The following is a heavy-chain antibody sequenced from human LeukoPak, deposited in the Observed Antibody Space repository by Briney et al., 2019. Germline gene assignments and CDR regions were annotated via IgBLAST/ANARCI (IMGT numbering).Heavy chain of an antibody. Sequence: GGSLRLSCAASGFTFSSYAMSWVRQAPGKGLEWVSGFSETNSGTYYADSVKGRFTISRDNSRNTLYLQMNSLGAEDTAEYYCAKATYSSSWYFDYWGQGTLVTVSS. CDR1: GFTFSSYA. CDR3: AKATYSSSWYFDY. D-gene: IGHD6-13*01. CDR2: FSETNSGT. V-gene: IGHV3-23*01. J-gene: IGHJ4*02.